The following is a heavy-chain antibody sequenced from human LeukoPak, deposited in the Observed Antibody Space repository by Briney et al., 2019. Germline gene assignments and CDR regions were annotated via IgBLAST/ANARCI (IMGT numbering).Heavy chain of an antibody. CDR2: ISGNGVGT. J-gene: IGHJ4*02. V-gene: IGHV3-23*01. D-gene: IGHD2-2*01. Sequence: PGRSLRLSCVGTGFSFSNYPMNWVRQAPGKGLEWVSSISGNGVGTYYADSVKGRFTISRDNSKNSLNLQMNSLRVEDTAVYYCAKRGSTSYHFDSWGQGTLVTVSS. CDR3: AKRGSTSYHFDS. CDR1: GFSFSNYP.